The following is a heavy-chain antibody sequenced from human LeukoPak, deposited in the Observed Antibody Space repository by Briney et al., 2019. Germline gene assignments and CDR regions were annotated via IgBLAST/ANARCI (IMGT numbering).Heavy chain of an antibody. J-gene: IGHJ6*04. Sequence: GGSLRLSCEASGFLLSSYSMIWVRQAPGKGLEWVSSISSRGRYIFYADSVKGRFTISRDTAKNSLNLQMNSLRAEDTAVYYCARPKTIQLDAMDVWGKGTTVTVSP. CDR3: ARPKTIQLDAMDV. CDR1: GFLLSSYS. D-gene: IGHD5-24*01. V-gene: IGHV3-21*01. CDR2: ISSRGRYI.